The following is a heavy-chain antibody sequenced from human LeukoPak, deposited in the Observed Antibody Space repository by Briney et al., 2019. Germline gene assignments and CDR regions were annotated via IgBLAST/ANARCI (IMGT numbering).Heavy chain of an antibody. J-gene: IGHJ4*02. D-gene: IGHD1-26*01. V-gene: IGHV3-30-3*01. CDR2: VSFDGRNK. CDR3: VRIVGHTTTDF. Sequence: GGSLRLSCEASGFSLSRYAFHWVRQAPGKGLEWVSFVSFDGRNKNYADSVRGRFTISRDNSKNTLYLQMNSVTYEDTAVYFCVRIVGHTTTDFWGQGTIVTVSS. CDR1: GFSLSRYA.